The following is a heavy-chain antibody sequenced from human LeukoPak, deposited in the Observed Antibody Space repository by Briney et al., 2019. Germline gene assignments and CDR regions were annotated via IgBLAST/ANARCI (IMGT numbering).Heavy chain of an antibody. CDR2: IKSKTDGGTT. D-gene: IGHD5-24*01. CDR3: ARMRWLQLFHFDY. CDR1: GFTFSNAW. J-gene: IGHJ4*01. Sequence: KSGGSLRLSCAASGFTFSNAWMSWVRQAPGKGLEWVGRIKSKTDGGTTDYAAPVKGRFTISRDNSENTLYLQMNTLRAEDTAVYYCARMRWLQLFHFDYWGHGILVTVSP. V-gene: IGHV3-15*01.